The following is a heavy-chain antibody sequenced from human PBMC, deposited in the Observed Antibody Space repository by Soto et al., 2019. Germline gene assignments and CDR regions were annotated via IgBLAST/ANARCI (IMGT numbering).Heavy chain of an antibody. D-gene: IGHD3-3*01. CDR3: ARANTIFEPKGDKSETRIKEKINNWFDP. CDR2: INAGNGNT. J-gene: IGHJ5*02. Sequence: ASVKVSCKASGYTFTSYAMHWVRQAPGQRLEWMGWINAGNGNTKYSQKFQGRVTITRDTSASTAYMELSSLRSEDTAVYYCARANTIFEPKGDKSETRIKEKINNWFDPWGQGTLVTVSS. V-gene: IGHV1-3*01. CDR1: GYTFTSYA.